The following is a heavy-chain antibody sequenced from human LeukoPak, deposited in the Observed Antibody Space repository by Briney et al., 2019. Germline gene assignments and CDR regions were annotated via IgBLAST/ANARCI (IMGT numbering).Heavy chain of an antibody. V-gene: IGHV3-73*01. D-gene: IGHD6-13*01. CDR1: GFTFSGSA. CDR2: IRSKANSYAT. CDR3: AKDVTAAAGKFDY. Sequence: GGSLRLSCAASGFTFSGSAMHWVRRASGKGLEWVGRIRSKANSYATAYAASVKGRFTISRDDSKNTAYLQMNSLKTEDTAVYYCAKDVTAAAGKFDYWGQGTLVTVSS. J-gene: IGHJ4*02.